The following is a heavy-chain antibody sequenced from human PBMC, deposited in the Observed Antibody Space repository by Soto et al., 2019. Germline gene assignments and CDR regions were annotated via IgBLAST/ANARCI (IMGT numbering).Heavy chain of an antibody. V-gene: IGHV3-53*01. D-gene: IGHD4-17*01. Sequence: EVQLVESGGGLIQPGGSLRLSCAASGFTVSSDYMSWVRQAPGKGLEWVSVIYPGGSTYYADSVKGRFTFSRDNSKNTLYLQMNSLRAEATAVYYCARAYGANPARFDPWGQGTLVTVSS. J-gene: IGHJ5*02. CDR3: ARAYGANPARFDP. CDR1: GFTVSSDY. CDR2: IYPGGST.